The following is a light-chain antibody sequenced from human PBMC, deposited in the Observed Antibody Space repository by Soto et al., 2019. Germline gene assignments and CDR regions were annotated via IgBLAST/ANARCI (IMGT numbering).Light chain of an antibody. J-gene: IGLJ1*01. CDR1: NRDVGGYDY. CDR3: SSYTNTGTLYV. Sequence: QSALTQPPSVSGSPGQSITISCTGTNRDVGGYDYVSWYQQHPGKSPKLILYEVSNRPAGFSNRFSGSKSGNTASLSISGLQAEDEADYYCSSYTNTGTLYVLGTGTKLTVL. CDR2: EVS. V-gene: IGLV2-14*01.